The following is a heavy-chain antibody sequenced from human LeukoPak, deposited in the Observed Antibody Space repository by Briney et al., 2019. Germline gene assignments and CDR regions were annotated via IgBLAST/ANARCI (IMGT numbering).Heavy chain of an antibody. Sequence: GESLKISCTGSGYTFTTYWIAWVRQMPGKGLEWMGIIYPGDSETRYSPSFQGQVTISADKSISTAYLQRSSLKASDTAMYYCSRPGSSSGLDCWGQGTLVTVSS. V-gene: IGHV5-51*01. CDR1: GYTFTTYW. J-gene: IGHJ4*02. CDR3: SRPGSSSGLDC. D-gene: IGHD6-6*01. CDR2: IYPGDSET.